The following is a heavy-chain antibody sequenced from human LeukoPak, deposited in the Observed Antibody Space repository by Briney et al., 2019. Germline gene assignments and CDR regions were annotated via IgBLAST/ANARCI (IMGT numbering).Heavy chain of an antibody. V-gene: IGHV5-51*01. CDR2: IYPGDSDT. CDR1: GYSFTSYW. D-gene: IGHD1-26*01. CDR3: ARPQWELLQDDAFDI. J-gene: IGHJ3*02. Sequence: RGESLKISCKGSGYSFTSYWIGWVRQMPGKGLEWMGIIYPGDSDTRYSPSFQGQVTISADKSLSTAYLQWSSLKASDTAMYYCARPQWELLQDDAFDIWGQGTMVTVSS.